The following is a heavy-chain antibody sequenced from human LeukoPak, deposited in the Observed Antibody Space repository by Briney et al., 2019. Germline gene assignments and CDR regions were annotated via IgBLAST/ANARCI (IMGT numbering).Heavy chain of an antibody. CDR3: AREVRGSYGPQAFDI. CDR1: GFTFSSYW. V-gene: IGHV3-7*01. Sequence: LPGGSLRLSCAASGFTFSSYWMSWARQAPGKGLEWVANIKQDGSEKYYVDSVKCRFTISRDNAKNSLYLQMNSLRAEDTAVYYCAREVRGSYGPQAFDIWGQGTMVTVSS. CDR2: IKQDGSEK. D-gene: IGHD5-18*01. J-gene: IGHJ3*02.